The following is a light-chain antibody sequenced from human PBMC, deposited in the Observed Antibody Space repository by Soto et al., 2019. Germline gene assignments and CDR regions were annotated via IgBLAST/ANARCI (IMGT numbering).Light chain of an antibody. CDR1: SSDVGGFNY. V-gene: IGLV2-14*01. Sequence: QSALTQPDSVSGSLGQSITISCTGTSSDVGGFNYVSWYQQHPGKAPKLMIYEVSNRPSGVSNRFSGSKSGNTASLTISGLQAEDEADYYCSSYTSSSTYVFGSGTKVTVL. J-gene: IGLJ1*01. CDR2: EVS. CDR3: SSYTSSSTYV.